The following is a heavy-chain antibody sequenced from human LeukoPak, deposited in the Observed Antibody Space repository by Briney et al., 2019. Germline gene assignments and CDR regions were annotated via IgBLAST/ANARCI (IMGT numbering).Heavy chain of an antibody. CDR1: GFTFSSYA. D-gene: IGHD3-22*01. V-gene: IGHV3-48*04. J-gene: IGHJ3*02. CDR2: ISSGGTTK. CDR3: ARVGPSPYYYDSSAYADAFDI. Sequence: GGSLRLSCAASGFTFSSYAMSWVRQAPGKGLEWVSYISSGGTTKYYADSVKGRFTISRDNTKNSLYLQMNSLRAEDTAVYFCARVGPSPYYYDSSAYADAFDIWGQGTMVTVSS.